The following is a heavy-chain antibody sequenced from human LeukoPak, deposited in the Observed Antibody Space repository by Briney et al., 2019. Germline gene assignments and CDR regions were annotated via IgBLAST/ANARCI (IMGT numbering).Heavy chain of an antibody. J-gene: IGHJ4*02. Sequence: PGGSLRLSCAASGLTFSSYAVSWVRQAPGKGLEWVSAISGSGGSTYYADSVKGRFTISRDNSKNTLYLQMNSLRAEDTAVYYCAKETSYGLTGRFDYWGQGTLVTVSS. V-gene: IGHV3-23*01. CDR2: ISGSGGST. CDR1: GLTFSSYA. D-gene: IGHD5-18*01. CDR3: AKETSYGLTGRFDY.